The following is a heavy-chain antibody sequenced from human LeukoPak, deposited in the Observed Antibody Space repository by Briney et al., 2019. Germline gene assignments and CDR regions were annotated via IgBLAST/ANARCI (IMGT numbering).Heavy chain of an antibody. Sequence: GGSLRLSCAASGFTFPNYVMSWVRQAPGKGLVWVSRINTDGRTTTYADSVKGRFTISRDNAKNTLYLQMNSLRAEDTAVYYCVRSAFLTTEFYFDYWGQGTLVTVSS. CDR2: INTDGRTT. V-gene: IGHV3-74*01. J-gene: IGHJ4*02. CDR1: GFTFPNYV. CDR3: VRSAFLTTEFYFDY. D-gene: IGHD4-11*01.